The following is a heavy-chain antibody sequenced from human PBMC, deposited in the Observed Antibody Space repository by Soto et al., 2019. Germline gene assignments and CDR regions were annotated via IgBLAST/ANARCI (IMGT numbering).Heavy chain of an antibody. Sequence: GGSLRLSCAASGFTFSTHGMHWVRQAPGKGLEWVAIIWYDGSKRYYADSLKGRFTVSRDNSKNTLFLQMNSLRAEGTAVYYCARSIAVAANYYYGMDVWGQGTTVTVSS. D-gene: IGHD6-19*01. V-gene: IGHV3-33*01. CDR1: GFTFSTHG. J-gene: IGHJ6*02. CDR3: ARSIAVAANYYYGMDV. CDR2: IWYDGSKR.